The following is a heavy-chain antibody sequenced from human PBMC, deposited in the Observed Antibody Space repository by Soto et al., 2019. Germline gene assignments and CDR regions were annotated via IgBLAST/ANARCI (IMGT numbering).Heavy chain of an antibody. Sequence: APAKVSCKASGYTSASGDINWVLQATGQGLEWMGWMNPNSGNTGYAQKFQGRVNMTRNTSISTAYMELSSLRSEDTAVYYCARSMGLRRPSGFAPWRHGTLVTVSS. CDR1: GYTSASGD. D-gene: IGHD4-17*01. CDR3: ARSMGLRRPSGFAP. CDR2: MNPNSGNT. J-gene: IGHJ5*02. V-gene: IGHV1-8*01.